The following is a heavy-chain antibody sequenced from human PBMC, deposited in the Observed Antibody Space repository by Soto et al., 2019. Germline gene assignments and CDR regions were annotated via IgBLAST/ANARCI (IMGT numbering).Heavy chain of an antibody. CDR3: ARSPRSRPYFDL. CDR1: GYTFSDFW. V-gene: IGHV5-51*01. J-gene: IGHJ4*02. Sequence: ESLKISCHCSGYTFSDFWIGWVRQLPGQGLEWMGIIYPGDHETRYSPSFLGKVTISAEKSINTAYLQWSSLEASDSAFYFCARSPRSRPYFDLCAQGSSVTVYS. CDR2: IYPGDHET. D-gene: IGHD6-13*01.